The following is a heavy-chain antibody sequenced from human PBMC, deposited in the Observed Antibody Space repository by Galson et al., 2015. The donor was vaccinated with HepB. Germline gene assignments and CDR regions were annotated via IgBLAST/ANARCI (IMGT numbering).Heavy chain of an antibody. D-gene: IGHD1-26*01. CDR2: FDPEDGET. V-gene: IGHV1-24*01. CDR1: GYTLTELS. J-gene: IGHJ6*03. CDR3: ATSPIGGATKYYYMDV. Sequence: SVKVSCKVSGYTLTELSMHWVRQAPGKGLEWMGGFDPEDGETIYAQKFQGRVTMTEDTSTDTAYMELSSLRSEDTAVYYCATSPIGGATKYYYMDVWGKGTTVTVSS.